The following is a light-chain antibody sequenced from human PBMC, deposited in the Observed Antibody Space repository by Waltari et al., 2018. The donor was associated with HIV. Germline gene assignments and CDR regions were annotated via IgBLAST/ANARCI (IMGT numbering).Light chain of an antibody. CDR2: KTS. J-gene: IGKJ1*01. Sequence: IKLTQSSSTLSASVGDRVTITCRASQSISTWFAWYQQKPEKAPKLLMYKTSTLESGVPSMFSSSGSGAEFTLTISSLQPDDFASYYCQQYNSFSTFGQGTKVEIK. CDR1: QSISTW. V-gene: IGKV1-5*03. CDR3: QQYNSFST.